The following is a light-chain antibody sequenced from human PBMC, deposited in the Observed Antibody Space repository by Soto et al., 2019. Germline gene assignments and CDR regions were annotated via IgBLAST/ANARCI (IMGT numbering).Light chain of an antibody. CDR1: QGISNY. Sequence: DIQMTQSPSSLSASVGDRVTITCRASQGISNYLAWYQQKPGKVPKLLIYAASTLQSGVPSRFSGSGSGTDFTLTINSLQPEDIATYYCQKHDGVPLFGPGTKVEIK. CDR3: QKHDGVPL. CDR2: AAS. V-gene: IGKV1-27*01. J-gene: IGKJ3*01.